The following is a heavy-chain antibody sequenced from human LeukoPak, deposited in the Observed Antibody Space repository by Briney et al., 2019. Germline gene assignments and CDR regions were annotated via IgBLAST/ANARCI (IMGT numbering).Heavy chain of an antibody. Sequence: ASVKLSCKASGGTFSSYAISWVRQAPGQGLEWRGGFDPEDGETIYAQKFQGRVTMTEDTSTDTAYMELSSLRSEDTAVYYCATQLEVWPHFDYWGQGTLVTVSS. V-gene: IGHV1-24*01. CDR1: GGTFSSYA. CDR3: ATQLEVWPHFDY. D-gene: IGHD1-1*01. CDR2: FDPEDGET. J-gene: IGHJ4*02.